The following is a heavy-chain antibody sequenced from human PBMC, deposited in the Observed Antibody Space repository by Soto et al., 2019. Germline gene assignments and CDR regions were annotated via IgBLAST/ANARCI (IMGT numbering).Heavy chain of an antibody. CDR1: GGTFSSYA. V-gene: IGHV1-69*13. D-gene: IGHD5-18*01. CDR3: ARDLAEGYSYDLYYYYYGMDV. J-gene: IGHJ6*02. CDR2: IIPIFGTA. Sequence: SVKVSCKASGGTFSSYAISWVRQAPGQGLEWMGGIIPIFGTANYAQKFQGRVTITADESTSTAYMELSSLRSEDTAVYYCARDLAEGYSYDLYYYYYGMDVWGQGTTVTVSS.